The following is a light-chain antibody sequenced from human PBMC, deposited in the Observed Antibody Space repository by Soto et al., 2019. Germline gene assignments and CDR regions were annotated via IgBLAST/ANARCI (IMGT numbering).Light chain of an antibody. CDR1: SSDVGSYNL. Sequence: QSALTQTASVSGSPGQSSTISCTGTSSDVGSYNLVSWYQQHPGKAPKLMIYEGSKRPSGVSNRFYGSKSGNTASLTISGLKAEDEADYYCFSYAGSSTFLVFGGGTKLTVL. CDR2: EGS. J-gene: IGLJ2*01. V-gene: IGLV2-23*01. CDR3: FSYAGSSTFLV.